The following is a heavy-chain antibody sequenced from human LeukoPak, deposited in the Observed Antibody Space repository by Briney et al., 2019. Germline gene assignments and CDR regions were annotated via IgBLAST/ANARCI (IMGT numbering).Heavy chain of an antibody. D-gene: IGHD5-12*01. CDR3: ARDRYDLDY. V-gene: IGHV1-2*02. Sequence: ASVKVSCKASGYTFTDYYLHWVRQAPGLGLEWMGWIIPRSGGTSYAPKFQDRVTLTRDTSISTAYMELSRLTSDDTAVYYCARDRYDLDYWGQGTLVTVAS. CDR1: GYTFTDYY. J-gene: IGHJ4*02. CDR2: IIPRSGGT.